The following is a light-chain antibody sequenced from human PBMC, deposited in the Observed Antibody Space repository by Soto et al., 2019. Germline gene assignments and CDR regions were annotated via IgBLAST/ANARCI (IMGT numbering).Light chain of an antibody. V-gene: IGKV3-20*01. CDR2: DAS. CDR1: QSVSSPY. Sequence: EFVLTQSPGRLSLSPGDRATLSCRASQSVSSPYLAWYQQKPGQAPRLLIYDASSRATGIPDRFSGSGSGTDFTLTISSLEPEDFAVYYCQQYGSSSWTFGQGTKVDIK. CDR3: QQYGSSSWT. J-gene: IGKJ1*01.